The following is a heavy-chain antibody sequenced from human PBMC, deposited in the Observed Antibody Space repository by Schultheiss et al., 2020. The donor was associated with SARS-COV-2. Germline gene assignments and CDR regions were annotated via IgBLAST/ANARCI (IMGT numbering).Heavy chain of an antibody. CDR1: GYTFTGYY. D-gene: IGHD6-13*01. V-gene: IGHV1-2*02. Sequence: ASVKVSCKASGYTFTGYYMHWVRQAPGQGLEWMGWINPNSGGTNYAQKFQGRVTMTRDTSISTAYMELSRLRSDDTAVYYCAREGWGQQLVLFDYWGQGTLVTVSS. CDR3: AREGWGQQLVLFDY. CDR2: INPNSGGT. J-gene: IGHJ4*02.